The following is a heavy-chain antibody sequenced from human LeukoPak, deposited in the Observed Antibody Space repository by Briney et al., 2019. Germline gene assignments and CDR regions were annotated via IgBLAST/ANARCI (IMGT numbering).Heavy chain of an antibody. CDR1: GDSVSNNNAA. CDR3: ATEMSNVFGY. Sequence: SQTLSLTCAISGDSVSNNNAAWNWIRQSPSRGLEWLGRTYYTSKWYNGYAVSVKSRITINPDTSRNQFSLQLNSVTPEDTAVYYCATEMSNVFGYWVQGILVTVSS. CDR2: TYYTSKWYN. J-gene: IGHJ4*02. D-gene: IGHD2-8*01. V-gene: IGHV6-1*01.